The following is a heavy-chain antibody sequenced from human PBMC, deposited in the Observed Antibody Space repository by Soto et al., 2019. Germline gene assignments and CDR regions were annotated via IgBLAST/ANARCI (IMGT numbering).Heavy chain of an antibody. D-gene: IGHD3-16*02. Sequence: ASVKVSCKASGYTFTSYGISWVRQAPGQGLEWMGWISAYNGNTNYAQKLQGRVTMTTDTSTSTAYMELRSLRSDDTAVYYCAREGELSSQDYYYYGMDVWGQGTTVTVSS. J-gene: IGHJ6*02. CDR2: ISAYNGNT. CDR3: AREGELSSQDYYYYGMDV. V-gene: IGHV1-18*01. CDR1: GYTFTSYG.